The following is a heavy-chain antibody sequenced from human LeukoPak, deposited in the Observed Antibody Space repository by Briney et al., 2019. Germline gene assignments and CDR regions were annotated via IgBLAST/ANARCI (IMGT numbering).Heavy chain of an antibody. J-gene: IGHJ4*02. CDR1: GFTFSSYW. CDR2: INSDGSST. CDR3: ARSSPSYHFDY. Sequence: PGGSLRLSCAASGFTFSSYWMHWVRQAPGKGLVWVSRINSDGSSTSYADSVKGRFTISRDNAKNTLYLQMNSLRAEGTAVYYCARSSPSYHFDYWGQGTLVTVSS. D-gene: IGHD1-26*01. V-gene: IGHV3-74*01.